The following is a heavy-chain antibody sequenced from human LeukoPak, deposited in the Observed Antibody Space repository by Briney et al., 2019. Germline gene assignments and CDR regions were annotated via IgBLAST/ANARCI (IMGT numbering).Heavy chain of an antibody. J-gene: IGHJ5*02. D-gene: IGHD1-26*01. CDR2: ISSSGGGT. Sequence: GGSLRLSCAASGFTFSSYGMSWVRQAPGKGLEWVSAISSSGGGTYYADSVKGRFAISRDNTKNTLNLQMNSLRAEDTAVYYCAKDGVTSAMGATRFDHWGQGTLVTVSS. CDR1: GFTFSSYG. V-gene: IGHV3-23*01. CDR3: AKDGVTSAMGATRFDH.